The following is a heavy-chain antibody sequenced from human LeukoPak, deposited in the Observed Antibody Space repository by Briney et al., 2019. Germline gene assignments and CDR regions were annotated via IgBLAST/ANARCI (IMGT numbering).Heavy chain of an antibody. Sequence: GSSVKVSCKASGGTFSSYAISWVRQAPGQGLEWMGGIIPIFGTANYAQKFQGRVTITTDESTSTAYMELSSLRSEDTAVYYCARPTLEYSSSSYPFDYWGQGTLVTVSS. J-gene: IGHJ4*02. CDR3: ARPTLEYSSSSYPFDY. V-gene: IGHV1-69*05. CDR2: IIPIFGTA. D-gene: IGHD6-6*01. CDR1: GGTFSSYA.